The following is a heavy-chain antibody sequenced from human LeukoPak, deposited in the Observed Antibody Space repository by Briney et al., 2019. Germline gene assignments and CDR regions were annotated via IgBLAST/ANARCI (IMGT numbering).Heavy chain of an antibody. J-gene: IGHJ5*02. Sequence: SETLSLTCTVSGGSVSSGSYYWSWIRQPPGKGLEWIGYIYYSGSTNYHPSLKSRVTISVDTSKNQFSLKLSSVTAADTAVYYCARGSSYCSGGSCTPGYWFDPWGQGTLVTVSS. D-gene: IGHD2-15*01. V-gene: IGHV4-61*01. CDR2: IYYSGST. CDR3: ARGSSYCSGGSCTPGYWFDP. CDR1: GGSVSSGSYY.